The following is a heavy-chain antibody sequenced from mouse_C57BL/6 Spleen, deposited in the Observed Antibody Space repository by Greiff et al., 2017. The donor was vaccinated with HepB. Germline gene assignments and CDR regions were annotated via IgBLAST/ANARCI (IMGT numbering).Heavy chain of an antibody. CDR2: IYPGDGDT. CDR1: GYAFSSSW. J-gene: IGHJ2*01. D-gene: IGHD1-1*01. CDR3: ASPTVVATDYFDY. V-gene: IGHV1-82*01. Sequence: QVQLQQSGPELVKPGASVKISCKASGYAFSSSWMNWVKQRPGKGLEWIGRIYPGDGDTNYNGKFKGKATLTADKSSSTAYMQLSSLTSEDSAVYFCASPTVVATDYFDYWGQGTTLTVSS.